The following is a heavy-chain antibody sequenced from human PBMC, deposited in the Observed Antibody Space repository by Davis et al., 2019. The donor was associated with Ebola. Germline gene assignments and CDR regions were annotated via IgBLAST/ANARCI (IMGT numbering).Heavy chain of an antibody. CDR2: IWYDGSNK. Sequence: GESLKISCAASGFTFSSYGMHWVRQAPGKGLEWVAVIWYDGSNKYYADSVKGRFTISRDNSKNTLYLQMNSLRAEDTAVYYCARDMMHSYDPGYYYGMDVWGQGTTVTVSS. V-gene: IGHV3-33*01. CDR1: GFTFSSYG. CDR3: ARDMMHSYDPGYYYGMDV. J-gene: IGHJ6*02. D-gene: IGHD5-18*01.